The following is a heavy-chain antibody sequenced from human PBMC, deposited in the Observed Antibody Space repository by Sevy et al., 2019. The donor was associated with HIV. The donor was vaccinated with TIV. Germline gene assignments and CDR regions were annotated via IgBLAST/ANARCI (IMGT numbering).Heavy chain of an antibody. Sequence: GGSLRLSCAASGFTFSSYSMNWVRQAPGKGLEWVSYISRSCSTIYYADSVKGRFTISRDNAKNSLYLQMNSLRDEDTAVYYCARERKMYDSSGYYFHFDYWGQRTLVTVSS. CDR2: ISRSCSTI. J-gene: IGHJ4*02. CDR1: GFTFSSYS. V-gene: IGHV3-48*02. D-gene: IGHD3-22*01. CDR3: ARERKMYDSSGYYFHFDY.